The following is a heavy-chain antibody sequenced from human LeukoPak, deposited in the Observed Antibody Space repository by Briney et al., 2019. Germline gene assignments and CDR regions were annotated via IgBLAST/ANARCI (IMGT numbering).Heavy chain of an antibody. Sequence: SETLSLTCSVSGDSITSDGYFWGWIRQPPGKGLEWITIINYSGQTFYNPSLMSRVTISADTSKNQFSLKLNSLTTADTAVYYCTRGAGWLIDYWGQGILVTVSS. D-gene: IGHD3-16*01. CDR3: TRGAGWLIDY. CDR1: GDSITSDGYF. V-gene: IGHV4-39*07. CDR2: INYSGQT. J-gene: IGHJ4*02.